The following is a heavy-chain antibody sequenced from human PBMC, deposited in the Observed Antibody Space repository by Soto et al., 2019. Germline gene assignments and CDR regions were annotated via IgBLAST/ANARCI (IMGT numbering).Heavy chain of an antibody. CDR2: ISYDGSEK. CDR3: ARSTSSTLNYYYGMDV. D-gene: IGHD6-6*01. CDR1: GLTLSGFG. J-gene: IGHJ6*02. Sequence: QVQLVESGGGVVQPGTSLRLSCAASGLTLSGFGMHWVRQAPGKGLEWVAVISYDGSEKYYTDSVKGRFTIARDNSKNILYLQMNSLTIEDTAVFYCARSTSSTLNYYYGMDVWGQGTTVTVSS. V-gene: IGHV3-30*03.